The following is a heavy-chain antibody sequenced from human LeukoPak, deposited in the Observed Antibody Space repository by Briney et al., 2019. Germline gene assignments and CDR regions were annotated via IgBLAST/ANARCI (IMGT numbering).Heavy chain of an antibody. Sequence: SETLSLTCTVYGGSFSGYYWSWIRQPPGKGLEWIGEINHSGSTNYNPSLKSRVTISVDTSKNQFSLKLSSVTAADTAVYYCARGRRWLGRNWFDPWGQGTLVTVSS. CDR2: INHSGST. CDR1: GGSFSGYY. V-gene: IGHV4-34*01. CDR3: ARGRRWLGRNWFDP. D-gene: IGHD5-24*01. J-gene: IGHJ5*02.